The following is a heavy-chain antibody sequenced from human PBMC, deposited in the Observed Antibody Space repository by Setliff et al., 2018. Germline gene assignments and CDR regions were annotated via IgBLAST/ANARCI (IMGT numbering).Heavy chain of an antibody. D-gene: IGHD3-3*01. CDR2: IVVGSGNT. Sequence: SVKVSCKASGFTFTSSAVQWVRQARGQRLEWIGWIVVGSGNTNYAQKFQERVTITRDMSTSTAYMELSSQRSEDTAVYYCAADQPKEWLRYYYYGMDVWGQGTTVTVSS. V-gene: IGHV1-58*01. CDR3: AADQPKEWLRYYYYGMDV. CDR1: GFTFTSSA. J-gene: IGHJ6*02.